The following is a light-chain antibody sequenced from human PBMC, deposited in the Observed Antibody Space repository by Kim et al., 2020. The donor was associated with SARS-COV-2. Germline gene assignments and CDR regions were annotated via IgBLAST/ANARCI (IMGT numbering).Light chain of an antibody. V-gene: IGLV3-21*04. CDR2: YNS. Sequence: SYELTQPPSVSVAPGKTATITCGGNNIGSKNVHWYQQKPGQAPVLVIYYNSDRPSGIPERFSGSNSGNTATLTISRVEAGDEADYHCQVWDTSSDHYVFG. J-gene: IGLJ1*01. CDR1: NIGSKN. CDR3: QVWDTSSDHYV.